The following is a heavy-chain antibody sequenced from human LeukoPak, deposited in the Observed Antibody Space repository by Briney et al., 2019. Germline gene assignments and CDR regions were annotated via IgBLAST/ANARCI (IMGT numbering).Heavy chain of an antibody. D-gene: IGHD5-24*01. CDR3: AGDGYKTSWYFDL. CDR2: IYYSGST. J-gene: IGHJ2*01. CDR1: GGSISSSSYY. Sequence: PSETLSLTCTVSGGSISSSSYYWGWIRQPPGKGLEWIGSIYYSGSTYYNPSLKSRVTISVDTSKNQFSLKLSSVTAADTAVYYCAGDGYKTSWYFDLWGRGTLVTVSS. V-gene: IGHV4-39*07.